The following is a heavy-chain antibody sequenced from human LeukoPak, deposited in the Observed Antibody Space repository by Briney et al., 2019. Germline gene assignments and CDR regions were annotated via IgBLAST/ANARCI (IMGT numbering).Heavy chain of an antibody. V-gene: IGHV3-64*01. CDR2: ISSNGGST. CDR1: GFSFSNYA. Sequence: VGSLPLSCAASGFSFSNYAMHWVRQAPGKGLEYVAAISSNGGSTYYANSVKGRFTISRDNSKNTLYLQMGSLRAEDMAVYYCARVGSSRYHFDYGGKASLATVSS. CDR3: ARVGSSRYHFDY. J-gene: IGHJ4*02. D-gene: IGHD6-13*01.